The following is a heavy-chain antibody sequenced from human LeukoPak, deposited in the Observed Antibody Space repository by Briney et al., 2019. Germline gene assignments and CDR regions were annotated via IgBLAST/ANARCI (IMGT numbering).Heavy chain of an antibody. J-gene: IGHJ3*02. CDR2: IRTSTGSP. D-gene: IGHD2-15*01. CDR1: GYTFTSYA. Sequence: ASVKVSCKASGYTFTSYAINWVRQAPGQGLEYMGWIRTSTGSPTYAQGYTGQFVFSLDTSVNTAYLQISSLKAEDTAVYYCARDLDSAAFDIWGQGTMVTVSS. CDR3: ARDLDSAAFDI. V-gene: IGHV7-4-1*02.